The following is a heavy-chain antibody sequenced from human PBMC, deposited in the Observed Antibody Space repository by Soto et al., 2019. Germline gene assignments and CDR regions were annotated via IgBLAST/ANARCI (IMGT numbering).Heavy chain of an antibody. CDR3: AFGNLSYYFDY. J-gene: IGHJ4*02. D-gene: IGHD3-16*01. CDR2: IWYDGSDK. V-gene: IGHV3-33*01. Sequence: QAGGSLRLSCVASGFAFSSFGMHWVRQAPGKGLEWVAIIWYDGSDKYYGDSVKGRFTVSRDNSKNTLFLQMNSLRAEDTAVYHCAFGNLSYYFDYWGQGTPVSVS. CDR1: GFAFSSFG.